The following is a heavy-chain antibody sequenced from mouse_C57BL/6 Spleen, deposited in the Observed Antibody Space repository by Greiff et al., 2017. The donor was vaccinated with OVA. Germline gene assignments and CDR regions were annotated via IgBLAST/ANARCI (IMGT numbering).Heavy chain of an antibody. CDR1: GFTFSDYG. D-gene: IGHD2-4*01. CDR3: AKYDYDDAMDY. CDR2: ISSGSSTI. Sequence: VQLKESGGGLVKPGGSLKLSCAASGFTFSDYGMHWVRQAPEKGLEWVAYISSGSSTIYYADTVKGRFTISRDNAKNTLFLQMTSLRSEDTAMYYCAKYDYDDAMDYWGQGTSVTVSS. J-gene: IGHJ4*01. V-gene: IGHV5-17*01.